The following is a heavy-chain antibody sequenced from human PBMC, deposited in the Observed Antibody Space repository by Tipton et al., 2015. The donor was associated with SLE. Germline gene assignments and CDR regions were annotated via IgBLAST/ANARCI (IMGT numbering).Heavy chain of an antibody. J-gene: IGHJ6*02. Sequence: TLSLTCNVSGGSVSSSSYYWGWIRQPPGKGLEWIGSIYYTGNTFYNPSLKSRVVLSIDTSKSHFSLEMKSVTAADTAVYYCASEYSSAVGMDVWGQGTTVIVSS. V-gene: IGHV4-39*07. CDR1: GGSVSSSSYY. CDR2: IYYTGNT. D-gene: IGHD6-6*01. CDR3: ASEYSSAVGMDV.